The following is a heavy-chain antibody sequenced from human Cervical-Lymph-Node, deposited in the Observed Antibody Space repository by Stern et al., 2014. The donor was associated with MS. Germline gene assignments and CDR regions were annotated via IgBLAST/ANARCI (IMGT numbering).Heavy chain of an antibody. V-gene: IGHV1-69*01. D-gene: IGHD1-26*01. CDR3: ARGELKEGLVRGMDV. J-gene: IGHJ6*02. CDR1: GDTFSSYA. CDR2: INPIFGTA. Sequence: VQLVESGAEVKKPGSSVKVSCKASGDTFSSYAIRWVRQAPGQGLEWMGGINPIFGTANYAQKFQGRVTITADESTSTAYMELSSLRSEATAVYYCARGELKEGLVRGMDVWGQGTTVTVSS.